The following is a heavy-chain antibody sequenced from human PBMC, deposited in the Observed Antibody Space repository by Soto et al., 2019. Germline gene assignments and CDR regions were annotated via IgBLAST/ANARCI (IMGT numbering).Heavy chain of an antibody. CDR1: GYSFTSYA. V-gene: IGHV1-18*04. D-gene: IGHD3-3*01. J-gene: IGHJ4*02. CDR2: ISGYNRNT. CDR3: ARVEFYDFTRIDY. Sequence: ASVKVSCKASGYSFTSYAITWVRQAPGQGLEWMGWISGYNRNTVYAQNLQDRVTMTADTLTSTAYMELRSLRSDDSAVYYCARVEFYDFTRIDYWGQGTLVTVSS.